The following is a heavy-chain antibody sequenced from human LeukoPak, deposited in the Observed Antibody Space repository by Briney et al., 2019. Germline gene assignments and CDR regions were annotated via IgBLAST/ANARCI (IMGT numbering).Heavy chain of an antibody. CDR2: INHSGST. Sequence: SETLSLTCAVYGGSFSDYYWSWIRQPPGKGLEWIGEINHSGSTNYNTSLKSRVTISLDTSKNQFSLKLSSVTAADTAVYYCARKAYSGGDCYSFDYWGQGTLVTVSS. D-gene: IGHD2-21*02. CDR1: GGSFSDYY. CDR3: ARKAYSGGDCYSFDY. V-gene: IGHV4-34*01. J-gene: IGHJ4*02.